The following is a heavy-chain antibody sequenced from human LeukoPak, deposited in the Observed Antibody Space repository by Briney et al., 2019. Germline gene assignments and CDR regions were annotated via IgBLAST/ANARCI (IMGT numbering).Heavy chain of an antibody. Sequence: GGSLRLSCAASGFTFSSYWMSWVRQAPGKGLEWVANIKQDGSEKYYVDSVKGRFTISRDNAKNSLYLQMNSLRAEDTAVYYCASGYDFWSGYYTLDYWGQGTLVTVSS. CDR3: ASGYDFWSGYYTLDY. CDR1: GFTFSSYW. D-gene: IGHD3-3*01. CDR2: IKQDGSEK. V-gene: IGHV3-7*01. J-gene: IGHJ4*02.